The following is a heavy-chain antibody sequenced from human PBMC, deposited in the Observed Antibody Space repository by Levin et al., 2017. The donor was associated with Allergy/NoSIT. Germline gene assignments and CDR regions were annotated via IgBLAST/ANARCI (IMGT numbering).Heavy chain of an antibody. D-gene: IGHD2-8*01. CDR3: AGAIEPTYCTNGVCYIPLVSHYYYYGMDV. J-gene: IGHJ6*02. V-gene: IGHV1-46*01. Sequence: ASVKVSCKASGYTFTSYYMHWVRQAPGQGLEWMGIINPSGGSTSYAQKFQGRVTMTRDTSTSTVYMELSSLGSEDTAVYYCAGAIEPTYCTNGVCYIPLVSHYYYYGMDVWGQGTTVTVSS. CDR1: GYTFTSYY. CDR2: INPSGGST.